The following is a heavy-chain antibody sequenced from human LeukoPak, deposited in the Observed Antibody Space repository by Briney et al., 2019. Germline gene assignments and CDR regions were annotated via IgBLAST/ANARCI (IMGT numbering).Heavy chain of an antibody. J-gene: IGHJ4*02. D-gene: IGHD2-2*01. CDR1: GYTFTNYY. Sequence: GESLKISCKGSGYTFTNYYIGWVRQMPGKGLEWMGIISPGDSDARYSPSFQGQVTISADKSISTAYLRWSSLKASDTAIYYCARRYCSSTSCNPYFFDLWGQGTLVTVSS. CDR3: ARRYCSSTSCNPYFFDL. CDR2: ISPGDSDA. V-gene: IGHV5-51*01.